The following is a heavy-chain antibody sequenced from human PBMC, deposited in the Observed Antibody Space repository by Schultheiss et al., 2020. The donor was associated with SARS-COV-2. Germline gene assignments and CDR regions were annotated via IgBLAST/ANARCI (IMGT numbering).Heavy chain of an antibody. CDR2: ISSSGSTL. V-gene: IGHV3-48*03. Sequence: GGSLRLSCAASGFNLSSYEMNWVRQAPGKGLEWVSYISSSGSTLYYADSVKGRFTISRDNAKNSLYLQMNSLRAEDTAVYYCAREKIVFDYWGQGTLVTVSS. J-gene: IGHJ4*02. D-gene: IGHD3-16*02. CDR3: AREKIVFDY. CDR1: GFNLSSYE.